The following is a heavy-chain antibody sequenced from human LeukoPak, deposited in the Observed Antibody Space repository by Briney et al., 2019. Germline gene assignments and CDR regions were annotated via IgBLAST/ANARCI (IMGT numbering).Heavy chain of an antibody. D-gene: IGHD2-2*01. V-gene: IGHV3-13*04. CDR2: IGSAGDT. Sequence: GGSLRLSCAASGFPFRTFDFHWVRQATGKGLEWVSSIGSAGDTYYPGSVKGRFTISRENAKNSLYLQMDSLRAADTALYFCARGSSLGFDPWGQGTLVTVFS. J-gene: IGHJ5*02. CDR3: ARGSSLGFDP. CDR1: GFPFRTFD.